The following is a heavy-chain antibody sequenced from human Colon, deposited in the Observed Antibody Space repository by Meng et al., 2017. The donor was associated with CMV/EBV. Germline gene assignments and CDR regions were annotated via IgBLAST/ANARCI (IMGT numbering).Heavy chain of an antibody. CDR1: GFTFSSYS. Sequence: GGSLRLSCAVSGFTFSSYSMNWVRHAPGKGLEWVSTISSSSSYIFYADSVKGRFTISRDDARNSLYRQMNSLRAEDTAFYYCARGMGQLARDFRGRGTLVTVSS. CDR2: ISSSSSYI. CDR3: ARGMGQLARDF. V-gene: IGHV3-21*04. D-gene: IGHD6-6*01. J-gene: IGHJ4*02.